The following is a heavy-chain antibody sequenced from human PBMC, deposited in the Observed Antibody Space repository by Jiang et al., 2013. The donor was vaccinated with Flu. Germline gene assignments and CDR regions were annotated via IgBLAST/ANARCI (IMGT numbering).Heavy chain of an antibody. V-gene: IGHV4-30-4*01. J-gene: IGHJ6*02. CDR1: GGSISSGDYY. CDR2: IYYSGST. CDR3: ARGYDFWSRDIFDYYYYGMDV. Sequence: PSETLSLTCTVSGGSISSGDYYWSWIRQPPGKGLEWIGYIYYSGSTYYNPSLKSRVTISVDTSKNQFSLKLSSVTAADTAVYYCARGYDFWSRDIFDYYYYGMDVWGQGTTVTVSS. D-gene: IGHD3-3*01.